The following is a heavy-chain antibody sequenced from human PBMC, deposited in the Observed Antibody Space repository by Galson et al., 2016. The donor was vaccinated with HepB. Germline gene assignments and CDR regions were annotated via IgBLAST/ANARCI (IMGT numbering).Heavy chain of an antibody. CDR1: GFTFSSYV. D-gene: IGHD2-15*01. J-gene: IGHJ4*02. CDR2: ISHDATVT. Sequence: SLRLSCAASGFTFSSYVMHWVRQAPGEGLVWVSRISHDATVTTYADSVKGRFTMSRDNSKNTLYLQMNSLRVEDTAVYYCAKQRGYCSGGGCYSGGGYFDYWGQGTLVTVSS. CDR3: AKQRGYCSGGGCYSGGGYFDY. V-gene: IGHV3-74*03.